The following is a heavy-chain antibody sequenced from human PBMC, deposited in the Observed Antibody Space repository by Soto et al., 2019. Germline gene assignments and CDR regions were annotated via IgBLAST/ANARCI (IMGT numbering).Heavy chain of an antibody. CDR1: GGSISSYY. CDR2: IYYSGST. CDR3: ATASGSTYGGPYYYYGSDV. V-gene: IGHV4-59*08. Sequence: SETLSLTCTVSGGSISSYYWSWIRQPPGKGLEWIGYIYYSGSTKYNPSLKSRVTISVDTSKNQFSLKVSSVTAADTAVYYCATASGSTYGGPYYYYGSDVWGQGTTVTVSS. J-gene: IGHJ6*02. D-gene: IGHD2-15*01.